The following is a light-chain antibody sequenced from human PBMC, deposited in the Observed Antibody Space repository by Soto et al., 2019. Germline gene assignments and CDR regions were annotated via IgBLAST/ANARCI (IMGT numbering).Light chain of an antibody. J-gene: IGLJ1*01. CDR1: SSDVDGYNY. CDR2: DVG. CDR3: CSYAGTFTYV. Sequence: QSVLTQPRSVSGSPGQSVTISCTGTSSDVDGYNYVSWYQQHPGKAPKVMIYDVGKRPSGVPDRFSGSKSGNTASLTISGLQAEDEADYYCCSYAGTFTYVFGTGTKVTVL. V-gene: IGLV2-11*01.